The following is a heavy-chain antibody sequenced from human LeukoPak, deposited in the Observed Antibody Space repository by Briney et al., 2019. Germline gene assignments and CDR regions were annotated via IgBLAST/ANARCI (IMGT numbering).Heavy chain of an antibody. CDR3: ARDRSYGGRGPDY. D-gene: IGHD4-23*01. CDR1: GYTFTDYY. CDR2: INPHSGGT. Sequence: ASVKVSCKASGYTFTDYYIHWVRQAPGQGLEWMGWINPHSGGTVYAQNFQGRVTMTRDTSISTAYMGLSWLRSDDTAIFYCARDRSYGGRGPDYWGQGTLVTVSS. J-gene: IGHJ4*02. V-gene: IGHV1-2*02.